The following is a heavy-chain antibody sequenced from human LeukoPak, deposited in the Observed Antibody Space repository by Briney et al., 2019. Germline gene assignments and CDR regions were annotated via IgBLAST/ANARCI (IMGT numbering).Heavy chain of an antibody. D-gene: IGHD3-9*01. CDR2: INWNGGST. Sequence: TGGSLRLSCAASGFTFDDYGMSWVRHAPGKGLEWVSGINWNGGSTGYADSVKGRFTISRDNAKNSLYLQMNSLRAEDTALYHCASMRYFDWLSSFDYWGQGTLVTVSS. V-gene: IGHV3-20*01. CDR1: GFTFDDYG. J-gene: IGHJ4*02. CDR3: ASMRYFDWLSSFDY.